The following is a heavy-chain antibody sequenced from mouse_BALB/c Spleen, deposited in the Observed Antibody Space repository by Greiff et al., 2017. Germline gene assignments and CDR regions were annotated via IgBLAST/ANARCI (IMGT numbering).Heavy chain of an antibody. V-gene: IGHV1-7*01. CDR3: APYGSSLFDV. D-gene: IGHD1-1*01. Sequence: VQLQQSGAELAKPGASVKMSCKASGYTFTSYWMHWVKQRPGQGLEWIGYINPSTGYTEYNQKFKDKATLTADKSSSTAYMQLSSLTSEDSAVYYCAPYGSSLFDVWGAGTTVTVSS. CDR2: INPSTGYT. J-gene: IGHJ1*01. CDR1: GYTFTSYW.